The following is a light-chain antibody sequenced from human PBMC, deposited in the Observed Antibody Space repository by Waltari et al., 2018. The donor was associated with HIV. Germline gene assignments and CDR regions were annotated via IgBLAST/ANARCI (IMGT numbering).Light chain of an antibody. CDR1: RSHIGHNY. CDR3: GTWDSSLSAGGV. CDR2: VNN. V-gene: IGLV1-51*01. J-gene: IGLJ2*01. Sequence: QSVLTQPPSVSAAPGQKVTISCSGRRSHIGHNYVSWHQQLPGTAPKLLIYVNNKRPSGIPDRFSGSKSGTSATLGITGLQTGDEADYYCGTWDSSLSAGGVFGGGTKLTVL.